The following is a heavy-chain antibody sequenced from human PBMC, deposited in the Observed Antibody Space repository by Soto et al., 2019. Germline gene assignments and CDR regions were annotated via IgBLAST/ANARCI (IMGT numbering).Heavy chain of an antibody. D-gene: IGHD1-26*01. CDR3: ARVMGQTYSGSWYYYGMDV. Sequence: QVQVVESGGGVVQPGRSLRLSCAASGFTFSSYGMHWVRQAPGKGLEWVAVIWYDGGNKYYADSVKGRFTISRDNSKNTLYLQMNSLRAEDTAVYYCARVMGQTYSGSWYYYGMDVWGQGTTVTVSS. V-gene: IGHV3-33*01. CDR1: GFTFSSYG. CDR2: IWYDGGNK. J-gene: IGHJ6*02.